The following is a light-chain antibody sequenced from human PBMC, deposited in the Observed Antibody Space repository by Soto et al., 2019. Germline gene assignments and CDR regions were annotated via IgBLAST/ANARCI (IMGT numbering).Light chain of an antibody. J-gene: IGKJ1*01. Sequence: DIQMTQSPSSLSASVGDRVTITCRASQDISTWLAWYQHKPGKAPKLLIYAASNLQSGVPSRFSGSGFGTDFTLTISSLQPEDFTTYYCQQTKSPGTFGQGTKVEIK. CDR2: AAS. CDR3: QQTKSPGT. CDR1: QDISTW. V-gene: IGKV1-12*01.